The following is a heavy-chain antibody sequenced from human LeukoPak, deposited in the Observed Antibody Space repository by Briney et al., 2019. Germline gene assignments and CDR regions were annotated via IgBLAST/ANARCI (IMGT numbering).Heavy chain of an antibody. J-gene: IGHJ6*03. CDR1: GFTFSDSY. CDR2: ISGSGHDI. D-gene: IGHD2-15*01. Sequence: PGGSLRLSCAASGFTFSDSYMTWVRQAPGKGVEWVAYISGSGHDINYSESAKGRFTISRDNAKNSLYLQMNSLRVEDTAVYYCARDHELYCSGGSCSRMDVWGKGTTVTISS. CDR3: ARDHELYCSGGSCSRMDV. V-gene: IGHV3-11*04.